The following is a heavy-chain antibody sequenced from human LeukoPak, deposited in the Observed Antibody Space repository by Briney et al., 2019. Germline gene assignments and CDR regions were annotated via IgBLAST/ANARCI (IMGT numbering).Heavy chain of an antibody. Sequence: ASVNVSCKACGYMHTGYYIHGVRHAPGQGREWMGWHHPNKGGTKCAPDLQGRVTMNRDTYINTAYMELSSLTSHDTAVYYCAREDLWFGDPSGFNPWVQGTLVAVSS. CDR1: GYMHTGYY. D-gene: IGHD3-10*01. CDR3: AREDLWFGDPSGFNP. CDR2: HHPNKGGT. V-gene: IGHV1-2*02. J-gene: IGHJ5*02.